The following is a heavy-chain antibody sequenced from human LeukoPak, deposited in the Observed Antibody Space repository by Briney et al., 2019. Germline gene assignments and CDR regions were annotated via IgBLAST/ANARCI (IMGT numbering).Heavy chain of an antibody. D-gene: IGHD5-12*01. Sequence: ASVKVSCKASGFTFTSYDINWVRQASGQGLEWMGWMNPNNGNTGYAQKFQGRVTMTRDTSISTAYMELSSLRSEDTAVYYCARVGSGSHADAFDIWGQGTMVTVSS. CDR3: ARVGSGSHADAFDI. CDR1: GFTFTSYD. CDR2: MNPNNGNT. J-gene: IGHJ3*02. V-gene: IGHV1-8*01.